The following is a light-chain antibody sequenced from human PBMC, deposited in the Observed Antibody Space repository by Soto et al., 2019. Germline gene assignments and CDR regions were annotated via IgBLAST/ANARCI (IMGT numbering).Light chain of an antibody. CDR2: AAS. CDR3: HQYHNWPWT. CDR1: QSVSSN. Sequence: IVMTQSPATLSVSPGERATLSCRASQSVSSNLAWYQQKPGQVPRLLIYAASTRATGIPARFSGSGSETEFPLIISGLQSEDFAVYYCHQYHNWPWTFGQGTKVEIK. J-gene: IGKJ1*01. V-gene: IGKV3-15*01.